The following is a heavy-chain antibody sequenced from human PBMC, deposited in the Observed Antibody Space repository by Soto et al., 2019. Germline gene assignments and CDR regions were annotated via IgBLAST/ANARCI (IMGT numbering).Heavy chain of an antibody. CDR2: IKEDGREK. CDR1: GFTFSSYW. CDR3: ARDGVYGDFRLYYGMDG. V-gene: IGHV3-7*01. J-gene: IGHJ6*02. Sequence: EVQLVESGGGLVQPGGSLRLSCVASGFTFSSYWMTWVRQAPGKGLEWVANIKEDGREKYYVDSVKGRCTISRDNAKNSMYLQVDSLRAEDTAVYYCARDGVYGDFRLYYGMDGWGQGTTVTVS. D-gene: IGHD4-17*01.